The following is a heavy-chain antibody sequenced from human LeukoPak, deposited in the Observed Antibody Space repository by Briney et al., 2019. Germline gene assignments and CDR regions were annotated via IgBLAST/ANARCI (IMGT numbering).Heavy chain of an antibody. J-gene: IGHJ4*02. CDR2: IKQDGSEK. CDR1: GFTFSSYW. Sequence: GGSLRLSCAASGFTFSSYWMSWVRQAPGKGLEWVANIKQDGSEKYYVASVKGRFTISRDNAKNSLYLQMNSLRAEDTAVYYCARYMGITIFGVVIGSYYFDYWGQGTLVTVSS. CDR3: ARYMGITIFGVVIGSYYFDY. D-gene: IGHD3-3*01. V-gene: IGHV3-7*01.